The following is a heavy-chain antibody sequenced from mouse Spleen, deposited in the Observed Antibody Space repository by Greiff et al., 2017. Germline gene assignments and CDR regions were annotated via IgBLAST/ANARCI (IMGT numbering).Heavy chain of an antibody. CDR1: GFTFSSYT. CDR2: ISGGGGNT. J-gene: IGHJ4*01. CDR3: ARHGYGRMAMDY. Sequence: DVMLVESGGGLVKPGGSLKLSCAASGFTFSSYTMSWVRQTPEKRLEWVATISGGGGNTYYPDSVKGRFTISRDNAKNTLYLQMSSLRSEDTALYYCARHGYGRMAMDYWGQGTSVTVSS. D-gene: IGHD1-1*01. V-gene: IGHV5-9*01.